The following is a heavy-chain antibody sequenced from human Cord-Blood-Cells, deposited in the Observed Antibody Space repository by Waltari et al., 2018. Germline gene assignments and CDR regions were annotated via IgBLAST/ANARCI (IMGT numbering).Heavy chain of an antibody. Sequence: QVQLQESGPGLVKPSETLSLTCTVSGGYISSHYWSWIRQPPGKGLEWIGYIYYSGSTNYNPSLKSRVTISVDTSKNQFSLKLSSVTAADTAVYYCARVSAATEPDAFDIWGQGTMVTVSS. D-gene: IGHD6-13*01. CDR2: IYYSGST. CDR1: GGYISSHY. CDR3: ARVSAATEPDAFDI. V-gene: IGHV4-59*11. J-gene: IGHJ3*02.